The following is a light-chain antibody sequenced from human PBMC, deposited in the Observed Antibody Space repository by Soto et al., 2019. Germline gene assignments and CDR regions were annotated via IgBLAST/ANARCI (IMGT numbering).Light chain of an antibody. Sequence: QSALTQPASVSGSPGQSITISCTGSSSDVGGNKYVSWYQQYPGKAPKLMICDVSNRPSGVSNRFSGSKSGNTASLTISGLQAEDEADYYCSAFTGTTYVFGTGTKDTVL. CDR2: DVS. J-gene: IGLJ1*01. CDR1: SSDVGGNKY. CDR3: SAFTGTTYV. V-gene: IGLV2-14*01.